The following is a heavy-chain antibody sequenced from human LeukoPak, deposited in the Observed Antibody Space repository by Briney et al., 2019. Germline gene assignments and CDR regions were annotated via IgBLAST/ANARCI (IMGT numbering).Heavy chain of an antibody. J-gene: IGHJ6*03. Sequence: GGSLRLSCAASGFTFSSYGMHWVRQAPGKGLEWVAFIRYDGSNKYYADSVKGRFTISRDNSKNTLYLQMNSLRAEDTAVYYCAKGDSNYNYYYYYYMDVWGKGTTVTVSS. CDR3: AKGDSNYNYYYYYYMDV. D-gene: IGHD4-11*01. V-gene: IGHV3-30*02. CDR2: IRYDGSNK. CDR1: GFTFSSYG.